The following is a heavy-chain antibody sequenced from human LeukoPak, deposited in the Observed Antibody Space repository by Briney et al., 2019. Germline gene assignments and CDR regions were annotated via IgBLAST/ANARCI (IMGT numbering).Heavy chain of an antibody. D-gene: IGHD4-17*01. CDR3: ARDPYGDYWFDY. V-gene: IGHV4-30-2*01. Sequence: SQTLSLTCAVSGGSISSGGYSWSWIRQPPGKGLEWIGYIYHSGSTNYNPSLKSRVTMSVDTSKNQFSLKLSSVTAADTAVYYCARDPYGDYWFDYWGQGTLVTVSS. J-gene: IGHJ4*02. CDR2: IYHSGST. CDR1: GGSISSGGYS.